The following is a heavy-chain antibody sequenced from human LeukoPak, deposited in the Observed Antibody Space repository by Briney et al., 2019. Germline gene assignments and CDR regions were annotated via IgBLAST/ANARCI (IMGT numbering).Heavy chain of an antibody. V-gene: IGHV3-15*01. CDR3: ATGARGSD. CDR2: IKSKTDGGTT. D-gene: IGHD3-10*01. J-gene: IGHJ4*02. Sequence: GGSLRLSCAASGVTLSNTWMTWVRQAPGKGLEWVGRIKSKTDGGTTEYAAPVKGRFTILRDDSKNTLSLEMSSLKTEDAGVYYCATGARGSDWGQGTLVTVSS. CDR1: GVTLSNTW.